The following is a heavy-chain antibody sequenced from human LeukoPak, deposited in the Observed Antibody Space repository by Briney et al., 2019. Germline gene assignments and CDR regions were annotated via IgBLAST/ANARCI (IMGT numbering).Heavy chain of an antibody. J-gene: IGHJ6*02. D-gene: IGHD6-6*01. Sequence: SETLSLTFTVSGCPFRSYYWSWIREPPGKGLEWIWYIYYSGSTNYNPSLKSRVTISVDTSKNQFSLKLSSVTAADTAVYYCARYSMAAPYYYYGMYVWGQGTTVTVSS. V-gene: IGHV4-59*01. CDR2: IYYSGST. CDR1: GCPFRSYY. CDR3: ARYSMAAPYYYYGMYV.